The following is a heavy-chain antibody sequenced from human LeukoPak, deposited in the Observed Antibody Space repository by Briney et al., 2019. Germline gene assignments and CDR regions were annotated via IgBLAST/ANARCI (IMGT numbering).Heavy chain of an antibody. V-gene: IGHV4-34*01. CDR1: GGSFSGYY. CDR2: INHSGST. D-gene: IGHD3-10*01. CDR3: ARGRRITMVRGVRLGAFDI. J-gene: IGHJ3*02. Sequence: SSETLSLTCAVYGGSFSGYYWSWIRQPPGKGLEWIGEINHSGSTNYNPSLKSRVTISVDTSKNQFSLKLSSVTAADTAVYYCARGRRITMVRGVRLGAFDIWGQGTMVTVSS.